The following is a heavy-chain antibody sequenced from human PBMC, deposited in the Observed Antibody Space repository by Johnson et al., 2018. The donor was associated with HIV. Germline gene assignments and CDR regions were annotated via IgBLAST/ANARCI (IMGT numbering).Heavy chain of an antibody. CDR2: ISWNSGTI. J-gene: IGHJ3*01. CDR3: VKEHGWEAFEV. D-gene: IGHD1-26*01. Sequence: VQLVESGGGVVQPGRSLRLSCAASGFTFSSYGMHWVRQAPGKGLEWVSTISWNSGTIGYADSVKGRFTISRDNAKNSLYLQMNSLRAEDTATYYCVKEHGWEAFEVWGQGTMGTVSS. CDR1: GFTFSSYG. V-gene: IGHV3-9*01.